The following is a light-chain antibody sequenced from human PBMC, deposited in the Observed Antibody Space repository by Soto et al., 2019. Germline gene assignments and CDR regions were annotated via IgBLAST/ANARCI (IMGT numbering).Light chain of an antibody. CDR2: EVS. CDR1: SSDVGGYNY. Sequence: QSALTQPASVSGSPGQSITISCTGTSSDVGGYNYVSWYQQHPGKVPKLMISEVSNRPSGVSNRFSGSKSGNTASLTISGLQAEDEADYYCSSYTSSTLVVFGGGTKVTVL. V-gene: IGLV2-14*01. J-gene: IGLJ2*01. CDR3: SSYTSSTLVV.